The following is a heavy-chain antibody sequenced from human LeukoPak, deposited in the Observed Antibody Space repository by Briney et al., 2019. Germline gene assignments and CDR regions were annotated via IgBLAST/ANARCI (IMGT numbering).Heavy chain of an antibody. CDR3: ARVHRGYDFWSAPGGPYFDY. V-gene: IGHV4-30-4*08. D-gene: IGHD3-3*01. J-gene: IGHJ4*02. Sequence: SSETLSLTCTVSGGSISSGDYYWSWIRQPPGKGLEWIGYIYYSGSTYYNPSLKSRVTISVDTSKNQFSLKLSSVTAADTAVYYCARVHRGYDFWSAPGGPYFDYWGQGTLVTVSS. CDR2: IYYSGST. CDR1: GGSISSGDYY.